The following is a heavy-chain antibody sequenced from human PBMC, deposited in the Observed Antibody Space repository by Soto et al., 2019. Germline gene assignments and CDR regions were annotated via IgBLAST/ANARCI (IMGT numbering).Heavy chain of an antibody. CDR1: GFTLTDYA. D-gene: IGHD2-15*01. J-gene: IGHJ4*02. Sequence: EVQLLESGGGLVQPGVSLRLSCAVSGFTLTDYAMSWVRQAPGKGLEWVSIICGSGDTTYYADSVKGRFTISRDTSKNAVYLQMSYLGAEDTAMYFCAKGSGSGCSSAGQLWGQGALVTVSS. CDR3: AKGSGSGCSSAGQL. V-gene: IGHV3-23*01. CDR2: ICGSGDTT.